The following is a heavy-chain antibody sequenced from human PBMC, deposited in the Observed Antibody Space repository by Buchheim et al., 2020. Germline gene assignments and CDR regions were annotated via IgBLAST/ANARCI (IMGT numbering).Heavy chain of an antibody. CDR2: ISFKARNK. J-gene: IGHJ4*02. CDR1: GFTFSDYG. D-gene: IGHD5-24*01. Sequence: QVQLVESGGGVVQPGKSLRLSCAGSGFTFSDYGIHWVRQAPGKGLEWLAVISFKARNKFYADSVKGRFTIARDNSKNTVYLPMDTLTADDTAVYFGAKEEGDGYNREPAPDYWGQGTL. CDR3: AKEEGDGYNREPAPDY. V-gene: IGHV3-30*18.